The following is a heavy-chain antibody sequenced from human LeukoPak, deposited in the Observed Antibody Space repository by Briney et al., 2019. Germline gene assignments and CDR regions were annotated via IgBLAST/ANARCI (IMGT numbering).Heavy chain of an antibody. D-gene: IGHD1-26*01. CDR1: GFTFRSCA. Sequence: GGSLRLSCAASGFTFRSCAMSWVRQAPGKGLEWVSGISASGGHTFYADSVKGRFSISRDNSKNTLYLQMNSLRVEDTAIYYCAKYSGDYFGDYWGQGNLVTVSS. J-gene: IGHJ4*02. CDR2: ISASGGHT. CDR3: AKYSGDYFGDY. V-gene: IGHV3-23*01.